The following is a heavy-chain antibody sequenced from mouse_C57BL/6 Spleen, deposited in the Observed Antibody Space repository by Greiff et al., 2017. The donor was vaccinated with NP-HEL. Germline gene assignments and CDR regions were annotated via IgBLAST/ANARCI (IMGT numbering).Heavy chain of an antibody. D-gene: IGHD1-1*01. Sequence: VQLQQPGAELVRPGSSVKLSCKASGYTFTSYWMDWVKQRPGQGLEWIGNIYPSDSETHYNQKFKDKATLTVDKSSSTAYMQLSSLTSEDSAVYYCARSGYYGSSYDAMDYWGQGTSVTVSS. CDR1: GYTFTSYW. CDR2: IYPSDSET. CDR3: ARSGYYGSSYDAMDY. J-gene: IGHJ4*01. V-gene: IGHV1-61*01.